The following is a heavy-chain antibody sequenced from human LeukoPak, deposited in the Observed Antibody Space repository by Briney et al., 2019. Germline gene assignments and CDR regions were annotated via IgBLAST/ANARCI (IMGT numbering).Heavy chain of an antibody. D-gene: IGHD4-23*01. J-gene: IGHJ5*02. CDR3: ARDYGGNSAGFDP. Sequence: SETLSLTCTVSGGSISSFYYNWIRQPPGKGLEWIGHIYYSGGTNYNPSLKSRVTISLDTSKNQFSLKLSSVTAADTAVHYCARDYGGNSAGFDPWGQGTLVTVSS. CDR2: IYYSGGT. CDR1: GGSISSFY. V-gene: IGHV4-59*01.